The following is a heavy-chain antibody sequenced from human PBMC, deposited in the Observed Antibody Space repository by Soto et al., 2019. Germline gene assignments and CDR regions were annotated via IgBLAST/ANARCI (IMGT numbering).Heavy chain of an antibody. CDR1: GFTVSSNY. CDR3: ARTRGYSDYDLDY. D-gene: IGHD5-12*01. V-gene: IGHV3-53*01. CDR2: IYSGGST. J-gene: IGHJ4*02. Sequence: PGGSLRLSCAAFGFTVSSNYMNWVRQAPGKGLEWVSVIYSGGSTYYADSVKGRFTISRDNAKNTLYLQMNSLRAEDTAVYYCARTRGYSDYDLDYWGQGTLVTVSS.